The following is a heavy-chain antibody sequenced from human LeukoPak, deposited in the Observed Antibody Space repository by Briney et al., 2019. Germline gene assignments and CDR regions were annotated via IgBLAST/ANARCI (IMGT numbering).Heavy chain of an antibody. D-gene: IGHD3-16*01. CDR1: GFTFSSYG. V-gene: IGHV3-30*02. J-gene: IGHJ4*02. CDR3: AKDVGGRLGELYFDY. CDR2: IRYDGSNK. Sequence: GGSLRLSCAASGFTFSSYGMHWVRQAPGKGLEWVAFIRYDGSNKYYADSVKGRFTISRDNSKNTLYLQMNSLRAEDTAVYYCAKDVGGRLGELYFDYWGQGTLVTVSS.